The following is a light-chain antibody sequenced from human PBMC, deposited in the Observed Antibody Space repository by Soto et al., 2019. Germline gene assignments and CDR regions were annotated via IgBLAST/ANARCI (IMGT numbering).Light chain of an antibody. J-gene: IGKJ4*01. Sequence: IVMTQSPATLSVSPGERAPLSCRASHRVSSYLAWYQQKPGQAPRLLIFATSTRATGTPARFSGSGSGTEFTLTISSLQSEDSAVYYCQQYNDWPLTLGGGTKVDIK. CDR3: QQYNDWPLT. CDR1: HRVSSY. V-gene: IGKV3-15*01. CDR2: ATS.